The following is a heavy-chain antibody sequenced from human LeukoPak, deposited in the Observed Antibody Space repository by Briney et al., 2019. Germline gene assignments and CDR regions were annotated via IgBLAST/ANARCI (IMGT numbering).Heavy chain of an antibody. J-gene: IGHJ4*02. V-gene: IGHV4-59*08. D-gene: IGHD1-26*01. Sequence: PSETLSLTCTVSGGSIISYYWSWIRQPPGKGLEWIGYIYYSGSTNYNPSLKSRVTISIDTSKNEFSLKLSSVTAADTAVYYCASRRVGPFDYWGQGTLVTVSS. CDR1: GGSIISYY. CDR3: ASRRVGPFDY. CDR2: IYYSGST.